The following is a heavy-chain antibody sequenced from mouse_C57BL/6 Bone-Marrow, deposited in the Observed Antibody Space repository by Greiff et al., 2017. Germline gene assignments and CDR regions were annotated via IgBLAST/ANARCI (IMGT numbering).Heavy chain of an antibody. V-gene: IGHV1-53*01. CDR3: AREGVICYGKGYFDY. Sequence: QVQLQQPGTELVKPGASVKLSCKASGYTFTSYWMHWVKPRPGQGLEWIGNINPSNGGTNYNEKFKSKATLTVDKSSSTAYMQLSSLTSEDSAVYYCAREGVICYGKGYFDYWGQGTTLTVSS. CDR2: INPSNGGT. CDR1: GYTFTSYW. D-gene: IGHD2-1*01. J-gene: IGHJ2*01.